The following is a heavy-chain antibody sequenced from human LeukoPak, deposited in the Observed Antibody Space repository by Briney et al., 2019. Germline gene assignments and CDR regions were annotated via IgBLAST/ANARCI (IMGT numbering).Heavy chain of an antibody. CDR3: ARDLVPRENDAFDI. V-gene: IGHV1-18*01. D-gene: IGHD2-8*02. J-gene: IGHJ3*02. Sequence: ASVKVSCKASGYTFTSYGISWVRQAPGQGLEWMGWISAYNGNTNYAQKLQGRVTMTTDTSTSTAYMELRSLRSDDTVVYYCARDLVPRENDAFDIWGQGTMVTVSS. CDR2: ISAYNGNT. CDR1: GYTFTSYG.